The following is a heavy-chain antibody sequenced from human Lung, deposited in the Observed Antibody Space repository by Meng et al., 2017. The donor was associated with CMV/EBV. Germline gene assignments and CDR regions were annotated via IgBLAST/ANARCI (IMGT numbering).Heavy chain of an antibody. D-gene: IGHD2-2*01. CDR1: GLTFSDYS. J-gene: IGHJ6*02. Sequence: GESLKISCAASGLTFSDYSMSWIRQAPGKGLEWVSYISSSGSTIYYADSVKGRFTISRDNAKNSLYLQMNSLRAEDTAAYYYARDLSVVVPAAPLDYYGMDVWGQGTTVXVSS. V-gene: IGHV3-11*04. CDR2: ISSSGSTI. CDR3: ARDLSVVVPAAPLDYYGMDV.